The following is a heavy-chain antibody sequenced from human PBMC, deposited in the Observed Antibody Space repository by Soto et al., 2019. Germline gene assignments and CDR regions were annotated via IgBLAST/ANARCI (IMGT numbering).Heavy chain of an antibody. CDR2: IYYSGST. J-gene: IGHJ4*02. V-gene: IGHV4-61*01. D-gene: IGHD6-13*01. CDR1: GGSVSSSSYY. Sequence: QVQLQESGPGLVKPSETLSLTCTVSGGSVSSSSYYWSWIRQPPGKGLECIGYIYYSGSTNYNPSLKSRVTISVDTSKNQFSLKLSSVTAADTAVYYCARVSSSWGLVNYFDYWGQGTLVTVSS. CDR3: ARVSSSWGLVNYFDY.